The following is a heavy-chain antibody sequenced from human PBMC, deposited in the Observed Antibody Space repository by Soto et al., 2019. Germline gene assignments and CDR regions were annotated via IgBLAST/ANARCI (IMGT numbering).Heavy chain of an antibody. J-gene: IGHJ4*02. CDR3: AKFDSSGYYYSY. Sequence: ASVKVYCKASGGTFSSYAISWVRQAPGQGLEWMGGIIPIFGTANYAQKFQGRVTITADESTSTAYMELSSLRSEDTAVYYCAKFDSSGYYYSYWGQGTLVTVSS. CDR1: GGTFSSYA. CDR2: IIPIFGTA. D-gene: IGHD3-22*01. V-gene: IGHV1-69*13.